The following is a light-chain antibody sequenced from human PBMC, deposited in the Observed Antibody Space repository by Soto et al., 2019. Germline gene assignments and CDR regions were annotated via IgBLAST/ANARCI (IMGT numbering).Light chain of an antibody. CDR3: QQYNSWPRT. V-gene: IGKV3-15*01. Sequence: EIVMTQSPATLSVSPGERATLSCRASQSVSSNLAWYQQKPGQAPSLLIYGASTRATGIPARFSGSGSGTEFTLTISSLQSEDFAVYYCQQYNSWPRTFGQGTKLEIK. CDR1: QSVSSN. CDR2: GAS. J-gene: IGKJ2*01.